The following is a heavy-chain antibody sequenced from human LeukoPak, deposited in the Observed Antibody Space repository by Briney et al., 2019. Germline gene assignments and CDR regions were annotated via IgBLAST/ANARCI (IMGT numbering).Heavy chain of an antibody. D-gene: IGHD5-24*01. Sequence: GGSLRLSCAASGFTFSSYSMNWVRQAPGKGLEYVSTINDDGGLTYYADSVKGRFTISRDNSKNTVYLQMNNLRPDDSAVYHCLKGGWATIGPPKDWGQGTQVSVSS. V-gene: IGHV3-64D*06. CDR2: INDDGGLT. CDR3: LKGGWATIGPPKD. CDR1: GFTFSSYS. J-gene: IGHJ4*02.